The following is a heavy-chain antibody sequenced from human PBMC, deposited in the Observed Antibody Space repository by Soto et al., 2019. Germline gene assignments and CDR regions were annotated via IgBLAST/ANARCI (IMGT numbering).Heavy chain of an antibody. CDR1: GFTFSSYW. J-gene: IGHJ3*02. CDR2: IKQDGSEK. Sequence: GGSLILSCAASGFTFSSYWMSWVRQAPGKGLEWVANIKQDGSEKYYVDSVKGRFTISRDNAKNSLYLQMNSLRAEDTAVYYCAREGGRILWFGELLTHDAFDIWGQGTMVTVSS. D-gene: IGHD3-10*01. V-gene: IGHV3-7*01. CDR3: AREGGRILWFGELLTHDAFDI.